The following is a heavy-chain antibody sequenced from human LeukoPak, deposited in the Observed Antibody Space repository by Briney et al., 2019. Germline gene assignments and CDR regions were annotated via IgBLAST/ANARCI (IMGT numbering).Heavy chain of an antibody. CDR3: AKQSYARSLGE. CDR1: AFTFSSYA. D-gene: IGHD2-8*01. V-gene: IGHV3-23*01. CDR2: TNSGGTTT. J-gene: IGHJ4*02. Sequence: GGSLRLSCAASAFTFSSYAMTWVRQAPGKGLEWVSTTNSGGTTTYYAESVKGRFTISRDNSKNALYLQMSSLRVEDTAIYYCAKQSYARSLGEGGPGTLVTVSS.